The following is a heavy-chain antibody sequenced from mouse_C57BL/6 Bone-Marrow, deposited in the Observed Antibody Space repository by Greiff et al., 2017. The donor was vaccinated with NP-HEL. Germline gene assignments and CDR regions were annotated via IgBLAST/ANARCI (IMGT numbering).Heavy chain of an antibody. D-gene: IGHD2-2*01. V-gene: IGHV1-53*01. CDR2: INPSNGGT. CDR1: GYTFTSYW. Sequence: QVQLQQPGTELVKPGTSVKLSCKSSGYTFTSYWMHWVKQRPGQGLEWIGNINPSNGGTNYNEKFKSKATLTVDKSSSTAYMQLSSLTSDDSAVYYCAREERCLRRGDWYFDVWDTGTTVTVSS. J-gene: IGHJ1*03. CDR3: AREERCLRRGDWYFDV.